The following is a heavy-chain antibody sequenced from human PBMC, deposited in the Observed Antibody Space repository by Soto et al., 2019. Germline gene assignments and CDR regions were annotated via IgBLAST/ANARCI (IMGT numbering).Heavy chain of an antibody. Sequence: PSETLSLTCAVSSGSISISNWWSWFRQPPGKGLEWIGEIYHSGSTNYNPSLKSRVTISVDASKNQFSLKLSSVTAADTAVYYCARGSTVLRYFVQQPPFYYWGQGTLVTVSS. CDR3: ARGSTVLRYFVQQPPFYY. V-gene: IGHV4-4*02. CDR1: SGSISISNW. CDR2: IYHSGST. D-gene: IGHD3-9*01. J-gene: IGHJ4*02.